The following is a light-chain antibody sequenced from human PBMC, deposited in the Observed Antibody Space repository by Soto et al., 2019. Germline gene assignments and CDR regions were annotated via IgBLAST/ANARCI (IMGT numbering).Light chain of an antibody. J-gene: IGKJ1*01. Sequence: IEMTQPPSTLSVSPGERATLSCGASEAIDRNFAWYQQKPGQPPRLLIYRASRRATGIPSRFSGSGSATEFTLTISSLQSEDFAVYYCQQYQNLWTFGQGTKVDI. CDR2: RAS. V-gene: IGKV3-15*01. CDR1: EAIDRN. CDR3: QQYQNLWT.